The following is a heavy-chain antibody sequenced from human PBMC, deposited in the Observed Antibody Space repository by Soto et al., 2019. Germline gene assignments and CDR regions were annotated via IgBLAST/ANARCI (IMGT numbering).Heavy chain of an antibody. CDR1: GFTFSDLY. Sequence: EVQLVESGGGLVQPGGSLRLSCAASGFTFSDLYMDWVRQAPGKGLEWVGRTRDRAHSYSTEYAASVKGRFTISRDDSKNALYLQMNSLKTEDTAVYYCVLHPFINYLRDYGMGVWGQGTTVTVSS. V-gene: IGHV3-72*01. CDR2: TRDRAHSYST. CDR3: VLHPFINYLRDYGMGV. J-gene: IGHJ6*02. D-gene: IGHD4-4*01.